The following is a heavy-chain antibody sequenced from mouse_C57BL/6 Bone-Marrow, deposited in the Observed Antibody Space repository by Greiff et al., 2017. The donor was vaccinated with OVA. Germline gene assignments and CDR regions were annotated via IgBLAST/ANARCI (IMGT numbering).Heavy chain of an antibody. Sequence: QVQLQQPGAELVKPGASVKLSCKASGYTFTSYWMHWVKQRPGRGLEWIGRIDPISGGTNYNEKFKSKATLTVDKSSSTAYMQLSSLTSEDSAVYYCARGGVYYGSMVFEYWGQGTTLTVSS. CDR2: IDPISGGT. CDR3: ARGGVYYGSMVFEY. V-gene: IGHV1-72*01. J-gene: IGHJ2*01. D-gene: IGHD1-1*01. CDR1: GYTFTSYW.